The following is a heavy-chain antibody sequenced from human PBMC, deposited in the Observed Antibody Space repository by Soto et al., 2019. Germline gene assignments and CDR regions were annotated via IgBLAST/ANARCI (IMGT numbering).Heavy chain of an antibody. CDR1: GFTFSSYG. D-gene: IGHD6-13*01. V-gene: IGHV3-30*18. Sequence: PGGSLRLSCAASGFTFSSYGMHWVRQAPGKGLEWVAVISYDGSNKYYADSVKGRFTISRGNSKNTLYLQMNSLRAEDTAVYYCAKDGGSSWPHFDYWGQGTLVTVSS. J-gene: IGHJ4*02. CDR2: ISYDGSNK. CDR3: AKDGGSSWPHFDY.